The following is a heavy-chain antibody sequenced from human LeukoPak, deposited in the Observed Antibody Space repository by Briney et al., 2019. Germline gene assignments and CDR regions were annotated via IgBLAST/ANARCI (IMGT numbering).Heavy chain of an antibody. CDR1: GGSISSYY. CDR3: ARGPRISGYGYFDY. J-gene: IGHJ4*02. D-gene: IGHD3-22*01. V-gene: IGHV4-59*01. CDR2: IHYSGST. Sequence: PSETLSLTCTVSGGSISSYYWSWVRQPPGKGLEWIGNIHYSGSTNYNPSLRSRVTISVDTSKNQFSLKLRSVTAADTAVYYCARGPRISGYGYFDYWGQGTLVPVSS.